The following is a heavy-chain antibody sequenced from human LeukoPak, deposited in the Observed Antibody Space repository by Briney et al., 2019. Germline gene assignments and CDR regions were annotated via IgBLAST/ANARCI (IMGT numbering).Heavy chain of an antibody. J-gene: IGHJ4*02. CDR1: GFTVSSNY. Sequence: GGSLRLSCAASGFTVSSNYMSWVRQAPGKGLEWVSVIYSGGSTYYADSVKGRFTISRDNSKNTLYLQMNSLRAEDTAVYYCARDLRLGILSNWGQGTLVTVSS. V-gene: IGHV3-53*01. CDR2: IYSGGST. CDR3: ARDLRLGILSN. D-gene: IGHD3-10*01.